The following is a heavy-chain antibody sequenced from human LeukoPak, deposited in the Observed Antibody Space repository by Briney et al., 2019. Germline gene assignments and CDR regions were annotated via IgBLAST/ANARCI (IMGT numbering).Heavy chain of an antibody. D-gene: IGHD6-19*01. V-gene: IGHV3-64*01. CDR1: GFTFSSYA. CDR3: ARAPSSSGWYSDY. CDR2: ISSNGGST. Sequence: GGSLRLSCAASGFTFSSYAMHWVRQAPGKGLEYVSAISSNGGSTYYANSVKGRFTISRDNSKNTLYLQMGSLRAEDMAVYYCARAPSSSGWYSDYWGREPWSPSPQ. J-gene: IGHJ4*02.